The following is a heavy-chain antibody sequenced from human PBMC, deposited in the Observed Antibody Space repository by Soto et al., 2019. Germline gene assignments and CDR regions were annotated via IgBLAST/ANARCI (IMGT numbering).Heavy chain of an antibody. Sequence: PGGSLRLSCAASGFTFSSYSMNWVRQAPGKGLEWVSSISSSSSYIYYADSVKGRFTISRDNAKNSLYLQMNSLRVEDTAVYYCARDQVVVAATYYFDYWGQGTLVTVSS. V-gene: IGHV3-21*01. J-gene: IGHJ4*02. CDR2: ISSSSSYI. D-gene: IGHD2-15*01. CDR3: ARDQVVVAATYYFDY. CDR1: GFTFSSYS.